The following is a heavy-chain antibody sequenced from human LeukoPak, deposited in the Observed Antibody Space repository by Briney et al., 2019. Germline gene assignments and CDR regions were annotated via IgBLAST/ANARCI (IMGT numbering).Heavy chain of an antibody. CDR2: INCDGSST. V-gene: IGHV3-74*01. D-gene: IGHD2-2*01. J-gene: IGHJ5*02. CDR1: GFTISSYC. Sequence: WGTLRLSCAASGFTISSYCMHWVRQAPGKGLVWVSRINCDGSSTSYTYSVKGRFTISRDNAKNTLYLQMNSLRAEDTAVYYGARGVGYCSSTSCYWWFDPWGQGTLVTVSS. CDR3: ARGVGYCSSTSCYWWFDP.